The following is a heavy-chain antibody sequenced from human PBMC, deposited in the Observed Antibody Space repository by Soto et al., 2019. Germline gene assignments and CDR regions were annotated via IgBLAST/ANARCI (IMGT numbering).Heavy chain of an antibody. CDR3: ARAYYYDSSGYYGGAFDI. CDR2: ISSSSYT. V-gene: IGHV3-11*06. Sequence: GSLRLSCAASGFTFSDYYMSWIRQAPGKGLEWVSYISSSSYTNYADSVKGRFTISRDNAKNSLYLQMNSLRAEDTAVYYCARAYYYDSSGYYGGAFDIWGQGTMVTVSS. D-gene: IGHD3-22*01. CDR1: GFTFSDYY. J-gene: IGHJ3*02.